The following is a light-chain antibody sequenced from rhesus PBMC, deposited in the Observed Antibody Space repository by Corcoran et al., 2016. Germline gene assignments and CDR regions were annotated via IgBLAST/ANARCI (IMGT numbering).Light chain of an antibody. CDR2: GAS. Sequence: EIVMTQSPATLSLSPGERATLSCRARQSVGSSLAWYQQKPGQAPRLLISGASSSATGIPDRFSGSGSGTDFTLTISSLEPEDVAVYYCLQLSNWPRTFGQGTKVEIK. J-gene: IGKJ1*01. CDR1: QSVGSS. CDR3: LQLSNWPRT. V-gene: IGKV3-24*04.